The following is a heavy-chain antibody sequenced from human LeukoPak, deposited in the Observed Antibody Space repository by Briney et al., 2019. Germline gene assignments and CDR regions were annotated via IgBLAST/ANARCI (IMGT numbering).Heavy chain of an antibody. D-gene: IGHD6-6*01. V-gene: IGHV3-21*01. CDR3: ARSFSWAARPSVDY. J-gene: IGHJ4*02. Sequence: GGSLRLSCAASGFTFSSYSMNWVRQAPGKGLEWVSSISSSSSYIYYADSVKGRFTISRDNAKNSLYLQMNSLRAEDTAVYYCARSFSWAARPSVDYWGQGTLVTVSS. CDR1: GFTFSSYS. CDR2: ISSSSSYI.